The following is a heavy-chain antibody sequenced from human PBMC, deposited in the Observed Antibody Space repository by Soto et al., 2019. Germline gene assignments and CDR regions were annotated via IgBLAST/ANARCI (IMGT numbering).Heavy chain of an antibody. CDR2: IYPGDSDT. D-gene: IGHD1-1*01. Sequence: PGESLKISCKGSGYSFTSYWIGWVRQMPGKDLEWMGIIYPGDSDTRYSPSFQGQVTISADKSISTAYLQWSSLKASDTAVYYCTTGNERPQGVYYYGMDVWGQGTTVTVSS. CDR1: GYSFTSYW. J-gene: IGHJ6*02. CDR3: TTGNERPQGVYYYGMDV. V-gene: IGHV5-51*01.